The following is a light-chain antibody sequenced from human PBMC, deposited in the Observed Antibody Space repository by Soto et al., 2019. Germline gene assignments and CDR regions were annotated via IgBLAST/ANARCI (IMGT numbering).Light chain of an antibody. CDR2: DAS. V-gene: IGKV3-11*01. CDR1: QSVSRY. Sequence: EIVLTQSPATLSLSPGERATLSCRASQSVSRYLAWYQQKPGQAPRLLIYDASNRATGIPARFSGSGSGTDFTLTISSLEPGDLAVYYCQQYDKWPWTFGQGTK. CDR3: QQYDKWPWT. J-gene: IGKJ1*01.